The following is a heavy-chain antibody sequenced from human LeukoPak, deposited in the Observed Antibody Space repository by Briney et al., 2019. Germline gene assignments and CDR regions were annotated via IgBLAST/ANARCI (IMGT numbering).Heavy chain of an antibody. Sequence: SQTLSLTCTVSGSSISSGGYYWSWIRQHPGKGLEWIGYIYYSGSTYYNPSLKSRVTISVDTSKNQFSLKLSSVTAADTAVYYCARGSSPITMIVVVTFDYWGQGTLVTVSS. D-gene: IGHD3-22*01. CDR3: ARGSSPITMIVVVTFDY. V-gene: IGHV4-31*03. CDR2: IYYSGST. J-gene: IGHJ4*02. CDR1: GSSISSGGYY.